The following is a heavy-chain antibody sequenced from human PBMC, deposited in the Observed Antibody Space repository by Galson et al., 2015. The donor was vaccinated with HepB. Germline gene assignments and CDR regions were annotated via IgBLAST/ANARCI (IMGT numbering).Heavy chain of an antibody. CDR2: VYYTGGT. V-gene: IGHV4-39*01. J-gene: IGHJ3*02. Sequence: SEPLSLTCTVSGGSINRSSSYWGWIRQPPGKGLEWIASVYYTGGTYYRSSLRSRVTVSVDTSKNQFSLKLRSVTAADTAVYYCARPHTGCNGDCIDAFDIWGQGTTVTVSS. D-gene: IGHD2-21*02. CDR1: GGSINRSSSY. CDR3: ARPHTGCNGDCIDAFDI.